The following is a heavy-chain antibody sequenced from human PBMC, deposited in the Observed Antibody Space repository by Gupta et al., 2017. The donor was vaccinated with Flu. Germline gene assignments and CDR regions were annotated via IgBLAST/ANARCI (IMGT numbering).Heavy chain of an antibody. J-gene: IGHJ1*01. Sequence: DSVKGRFTISRDNSKNTLYLQMNSLRAEDTAVYYCAKDGITMISPYQHAEYFQHWGQGTLVTVSS. CDR3: AKDGITMISPYQHAEYFQH. V-gene: IGHV3-23*01. D-gene: IGHD3-22*01.